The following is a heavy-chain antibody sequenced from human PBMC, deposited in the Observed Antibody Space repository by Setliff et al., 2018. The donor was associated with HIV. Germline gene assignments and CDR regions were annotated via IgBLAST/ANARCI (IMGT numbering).Heavy chain of an antibody. Sequence: PSETLSLTCTVSGGSISSYYWNWIRQPPGKGLEWIGYIYYSGSTKYNPSLKSRVTTSVDTSKNQFSLKLSSVTAADTAVYYCARGVGTLGSNYYGMDVWGQGTTVTVSS. J-gene: IGHJ6*02. CDR2: IYYSGST. V-gene: IGHV4-59*01. CDR3: ARGVGTLGSNYYGMDV. D-gene: IGHD3-16*01. CDR1: GGSISSYY.